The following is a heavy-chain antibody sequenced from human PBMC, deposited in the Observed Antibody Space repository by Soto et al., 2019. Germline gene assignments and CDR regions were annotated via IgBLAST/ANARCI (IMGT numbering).Heavy chain of an antibody. CDR2: IYYSGTT. J-gene: IGHJ4*02. Sequence: QLQLQESGPGLVKPSETLSLTCTVSGGSISSSSYYWGWIRQPPGKGLEWFGGIYYSGTTYNTPSLKSRVTISVDTSKNQFSLKLSSVTAADTAVYYCARRRGYSGYGYYWGQGTLVTVSS. CDR3: ARRRGYSGYGYY. D-gene: IGHD5-12*01. CDR1: GGSISSSSYY. V-gene: IGHV4-39*01.